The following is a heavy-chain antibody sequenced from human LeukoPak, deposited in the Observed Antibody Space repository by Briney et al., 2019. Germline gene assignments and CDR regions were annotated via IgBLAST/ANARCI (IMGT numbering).Heavy chain of an antibody. J-gene: IGHJ4*02. CDR2: FDPEDGET. CDR1: GYTLTELS. CDR3: ATVTKYYDILTGYSNY. V-gene: IGHV1-24*01. Sequence: ASVKVSCKVSGYTLTELSMHWVRQAPGKGLEWMGGFDPEDGETIYAQKFQGRVTMTEDTSTDTAYMELSSLRSEDTAVYYCATVTKYYDILTGYSNYWGQGTLVTVSS. D-gene: IGHD3-9*01.